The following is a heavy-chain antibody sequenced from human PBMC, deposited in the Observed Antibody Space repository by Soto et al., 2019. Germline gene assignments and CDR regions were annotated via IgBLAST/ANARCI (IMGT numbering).Heavy chain of an antibody. CDR2: ISYDGSNK. CDR3: AKPITPLTGEYYFDY. J-gene: IGHJ4*02. D-gene: IGHD7-27*01. Sequence: VLTGGSLRLSCAASGFTFSSYGMHWVRQAPGKGLEWVAVISYDGSNKYYADSVKGRFTISRDNSKNTLYLQMNSLRAEDTAVYYCAKPITPLTGEYYFDYWGQGTLVTVSS. V-gene: IGHV3-30*18. CDR1: GFTFSSYG.